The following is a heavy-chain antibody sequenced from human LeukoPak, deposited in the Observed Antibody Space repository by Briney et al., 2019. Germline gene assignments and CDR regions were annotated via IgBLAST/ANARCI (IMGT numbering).Heavy chain of an antibody. Sequence: SETLSLTCAVYGGSFSGYYWSWIRQPPGKGLEWIGEINHSGSTNYNPSLKSRVTISVDTSKNQFSLKLSSVTAADTAVYYCARDGTEYYYDSKGGYWGQGTLVTVSS. V-gene: IGHV4-34*01. CDR2: INHSGST. CDR3: ARDGTEYYYDSKGGY. D-gene: IGHD3-22*01. J-gene: IGHJ4*02. CDR1: GGSFSGYY.